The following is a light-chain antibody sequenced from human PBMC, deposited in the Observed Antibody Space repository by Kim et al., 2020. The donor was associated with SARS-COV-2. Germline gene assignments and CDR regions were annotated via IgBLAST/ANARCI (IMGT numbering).Light chain of an antibody. CDR3: QQYTSSPCT. V-gene: IGKV3-20*01. J-gene: IGKJ4*01. CDR2: DAS. Sequence: ASGARATPPFTARTSVSISCSAWYQQKPGQAPRLLIYDASIRATGIPDRFSGSGSGTDFTLTISRLEPEDFAVYYCQQYTSSPCTFGRGTKVDIK. CDR1: TSVSISC.